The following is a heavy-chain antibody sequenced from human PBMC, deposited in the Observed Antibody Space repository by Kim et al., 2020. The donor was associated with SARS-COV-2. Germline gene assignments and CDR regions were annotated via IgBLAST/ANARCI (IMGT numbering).Heavy chain of an antibody. CDR1: GFTFDDYA. V-gene: IGHV3-9*01. D-gene: IGHD2-8*01. CDR2: ISWNSGSI. Sequence: GGSLRLSCAASGFTFDDYAMHWVRQAPGKGLEWVSGISWNSGSIGYADSVKGRFTISRDNAKNSLYLQMNSLRAEDTALYYCAKDIGWVGMLHPAAFDIWGQGTMVTVSS. J-gene: IGHJ3*02. CDR3: AKDIGWVGMLHPAAFDI.